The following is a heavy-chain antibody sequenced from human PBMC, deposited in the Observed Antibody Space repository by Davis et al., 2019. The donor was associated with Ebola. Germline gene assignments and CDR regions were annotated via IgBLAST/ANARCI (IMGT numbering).Heavy chain of an antibody. CDR3: ARRTGY. D-gene: IGHD4-17*01. CDR2: ISYDGINK. CDR1: GFTFSSYG. J-gene: IGHJ4*02. Sequence: GESLKISCAASGFTFSSYGMHWVRQAPGKGLEWVAIISYDGINKYYGDSVKGRFTISRDNSKNSLYLQMNSLRAEDTAVYYCARRTGYWGQGTLVTVSS. V-gene: IGHV3-30*03.